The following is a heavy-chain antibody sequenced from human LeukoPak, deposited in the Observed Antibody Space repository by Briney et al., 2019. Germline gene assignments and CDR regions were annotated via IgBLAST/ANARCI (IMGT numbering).Heavy chain of an antibody. V-gene: IGHV3-33*01. CDR3: AGDTPPGGDYYFDY. CDR1: GFSFSTYG. J-gene: IGHJ4*02. D-gene: IGHD3-16*01. CDR2: IWNAGTNT. Sequence: GGSLRLSCAASGFSFSTYGMHWVRQAPGKGLEWVALIWNAGTNTYYADSVKGRFTISRDNSKNTLYLQMNGLRAEDTAVCYCAGDTPPGGDYYFDYWGQGTLVIVSS.